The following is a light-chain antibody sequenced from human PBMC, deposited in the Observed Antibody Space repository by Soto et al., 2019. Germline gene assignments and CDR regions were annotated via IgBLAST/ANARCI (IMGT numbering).Light chain of an antibody. CDR1: SSDVGGYNY. CDR2: EVS. Sequence: TPRPSASGSTGQSVTISCTKTSSDVGGYNYVSWYQHHPGKAPKLMIYEVSKRPSGVPDRFSGSKSGNTASLTVSGLQADDEADYYCSSDAGNDKYVFGTGTKVTVL. V-gene: IGLV2-8*01. CDR3: SSDAGNDKYV. J-gene: IGLJ1*01.